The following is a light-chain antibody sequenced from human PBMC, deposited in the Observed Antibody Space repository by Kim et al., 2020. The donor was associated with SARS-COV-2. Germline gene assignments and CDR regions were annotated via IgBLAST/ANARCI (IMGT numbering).Light chain of an antibody. Sequence: SPGERATRSCRASHSVSRSYLAWYQQKPGQAPRLLIYGASSRATGIPDRFGGSGSGTDFTLTISRLEPEDFAVYYCQQYVSSPLTFGGGTKVDIK. CDR1: HSVSRSY. CDR2: GAS. CDR3: QQYVSSPLT. J-gene: IGKJ4*01. V-gene: IGKV3-20*01.